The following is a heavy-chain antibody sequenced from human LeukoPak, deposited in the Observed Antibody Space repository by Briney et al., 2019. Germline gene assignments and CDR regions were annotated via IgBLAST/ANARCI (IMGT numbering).Heavy chain of an antibody. V-gene: IGHV4-34*01. CDR3: ARGRGGISHL. CDR2: INHSGST. Sequence: SETLSLTCAVYGGSFSGYYWSWIRQPPGKGLEWIGEINHSGSTNYNPSLKSRVTISVDPSKNQFSLKLSSVTAADTAVYYCARGRGGISHLGGQGTLVTVSS. CDR1: GGSFSGYY. D-gene: IGHD3-16*01. J-gene: IGHJ4*02.